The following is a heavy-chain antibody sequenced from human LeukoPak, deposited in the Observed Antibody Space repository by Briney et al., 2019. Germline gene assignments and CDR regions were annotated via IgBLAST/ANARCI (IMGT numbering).Heavy chain of an antibody. D-gene: IGHD1-1*01. V-gene: IGHV3-21*01. J-gene: IGHJ4*02. Sequence: GGSLRLSCAASGFTFSSYTMHWIRQAPGKGLEWVSSISGSDSYIFYADSVKGRFTVSRDNAKDSLYLQMNSLRAEDTAVYYCARALTTLTYEGYWGQGTLVTVSS. CDR3: ARALTTLTYEGY. CDR2: ISGSDSYI. CDR1: GFTFSSYT.